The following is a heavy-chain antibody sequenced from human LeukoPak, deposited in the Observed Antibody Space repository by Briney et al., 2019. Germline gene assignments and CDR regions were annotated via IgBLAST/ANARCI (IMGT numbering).Heavy chain of an antibody. CDR1: GYTFTSYA. Sequence: ASVKVSCKASGYTFTSYAMNWVRQAPGQGLEWMGWINPNSGGTNYAQKFQGRVTMTRDTSISTAYMELSRLRSDDTAVYYCARDLTYSGSYFGKYYFDYWGQGTLVTVSS. CDR2: INPNSGGT. J-gene: IGHJ4*02. V-gene: IGHV1-2*02. CDR3: ARDLTYSGSYFGKYYFDY. D-gene: IGHD1-26*01.